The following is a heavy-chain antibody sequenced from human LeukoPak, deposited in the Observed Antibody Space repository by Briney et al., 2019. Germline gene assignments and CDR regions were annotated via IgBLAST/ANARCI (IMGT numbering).Heavy chain of an antibody. V-gene: IGHV3-30-3*01. CDR1: GFTFSSYA. CDR3: ARGGTSYGWDYFDY. Sequence: GGSLRLSCAASGFTFSSYAMHWVRQAPGKGLECVAVISYDGSNKYYADSVKGRFTISRDNSKNTLYLQMNSLRAEDTAVYYCARGGTSYGWDYFDYWGQGTLVTVSS. CDR2: ISYDGSNK. J-gene: IGHJ4*02. D-gene: IGHD5-18*01.